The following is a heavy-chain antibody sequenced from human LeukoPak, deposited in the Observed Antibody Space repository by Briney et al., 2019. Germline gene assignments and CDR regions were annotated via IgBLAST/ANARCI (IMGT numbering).Heavy chain of an antibody. CDR1: GFIFSKYW. CDR2: LKQEEYEK. Sequence: GGALRLSCAASGFIFSKYWMTWVRQAPGKGLEWVANLKQEEYEKYYVDSGRGPFTISRDNAQTSLSLPMTHLRVEDTGAYYCARVAHGVLGSVDGLPVEQYYFDRWGPGALVTASS. CDR3: ARVAHGVLGSVDGLPVEQYYFDR. J-gene: IGHJ4*02. D-gene: IGHD1/OR15-1a*01. V-gene: IGHV3-7*01.